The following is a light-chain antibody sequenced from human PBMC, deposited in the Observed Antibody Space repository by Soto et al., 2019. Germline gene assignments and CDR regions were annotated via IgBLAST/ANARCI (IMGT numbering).Light chain of an antibody. Sequence: EFVLTQSPATLALSPGEVXPXXXRASQSVSSNLAWYQQNPGQAPRLLIYGASSRAIGIPDRFSGSVSGSDFILTINRLEPEDFAVYYCQQYGSSHTFGQGTRLEIK. CDR1: QSVSSN. V-gene: IGKV3-20*01. J-gene: IGKJ5*01. CDR2: GAS. CDR3: QQYGSSHT.